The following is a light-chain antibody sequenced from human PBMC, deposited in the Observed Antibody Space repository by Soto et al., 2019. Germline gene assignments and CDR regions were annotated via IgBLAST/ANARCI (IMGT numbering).Light chain of an antibody. Sequence: ERVMTQSPATLSVSPGERATLSCRASQSVGTNLAWYQQRPGQAPRLLIYGASTRATGIPARFSGSGSGTVFTLTISSLQSEDFALYYCQQYNKWPLFTFGPGTRVDIK. V-gene: IGKV3-15*01. CDR1: QSVGTN. J-gene: IGKJ3*01. CDR3: QQYNKWPLFT. CDR2: GAS.